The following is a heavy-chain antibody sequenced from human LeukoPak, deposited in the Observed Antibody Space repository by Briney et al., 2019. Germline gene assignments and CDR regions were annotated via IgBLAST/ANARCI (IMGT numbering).Heavy chain of an antibody. CDR1: GFTFSNCN. D-gene: IGHD5/OR15-5a*01. CDR3: ARDGGGVSAIFYYGLDV. J-gene: IGHJ6*02. Sequence: GGSLRLSCAASGFTFSNCNMNWVRQAPGKGLEWVSYISTSSSTIYYADSVKGRFSISRDNAKNSLYLQMHSLRADDTAVYYCARDGGGVSAIFYYGLDVWGQGTTVTVSS. CDR2: ISTSSSTI. V-gene: IGHV3-48*04.